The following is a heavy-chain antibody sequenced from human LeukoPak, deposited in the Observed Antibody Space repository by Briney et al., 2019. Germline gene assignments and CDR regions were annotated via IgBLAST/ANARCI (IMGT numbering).Heavy chain of an antibody. CDR3: ARDRAPYDFWSGYQYNWFDP. Sequence: ASVKVSCKASGGTFSSYAISWVRQAPGQGLEWMGGIIPIFGTANYAQKFQGRVTITADESTSTAYMELGSLRSEDTAVYYCARDRAPYDFWSGYQYNWFDPWGQGTLVTVSS. CDR2: IIPIFGTA. V-gene: IGHV1-69*13. J-gene: IGHJ5*02. D-gene: IGHD3-3*01. CDR1: GGTFSSYA.